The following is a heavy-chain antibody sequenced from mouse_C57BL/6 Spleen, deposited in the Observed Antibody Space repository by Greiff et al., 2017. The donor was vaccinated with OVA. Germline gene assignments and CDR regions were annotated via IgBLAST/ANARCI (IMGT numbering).Heavy chain of an antibody. J-gene: IGHJ3*01. Sequence: QVQLQQSGPELVKPGASVKISCKASGYSFTSYYIHWVKQRPGQGLEWIGWIYPGSGNTKYNEKFKGKATLTADTSSSTAYMQLSSLTSEDSAVYYCARWLLRRFAYWGQGTLVTVSA. CDR1: GYSFTSYY. V-gene: IGHV1-66*01. CDR2: IYPGSGNT. D-gene: IGHD2-3*01. CDR3: ARWLLRRFAY.